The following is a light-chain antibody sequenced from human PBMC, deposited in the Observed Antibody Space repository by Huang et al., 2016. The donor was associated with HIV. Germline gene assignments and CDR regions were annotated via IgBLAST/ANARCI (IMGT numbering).Light chain of an antibody. V-gene: IGKV3-11*01. CDR1: QSVSSY. CDR2: DSS. J-gene: IGKJ4*01. Sequence: EIVLTQSPATLSLSPGERATLSCRASQSVSSYLAWYQQKPGQAPGLLIYDSSNRATGIPARFSGSGSGTDFTLTISSLEPEDFAVYYCQQRSNWRITFGGGTKVEIK. CDR3: QQRSNWRIT.